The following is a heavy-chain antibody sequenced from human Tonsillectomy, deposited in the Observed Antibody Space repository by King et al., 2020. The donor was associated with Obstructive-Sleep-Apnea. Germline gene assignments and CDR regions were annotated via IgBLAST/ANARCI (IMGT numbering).Heavy chain of an antibody. CDR2: ITWDGGGT. J-gene: IGHJ4*02. D-gene: IGHD6-19*01. CDR1: GFTFDDYA. V-gene: IGHV3-43D*03. Sequence: QLVQSGGVVVQPGGSLRLSCAASGFTFDDYAMHWVRQAPGKGLEWVSLITWDGGGTYYADSVKGRFTISRDNSKNSLYLQMNSLRAEDTALYYCAKTIGGWYGAPDYWGQGTLVTVSS. CDR3: AKTIGGWYGAPDY.